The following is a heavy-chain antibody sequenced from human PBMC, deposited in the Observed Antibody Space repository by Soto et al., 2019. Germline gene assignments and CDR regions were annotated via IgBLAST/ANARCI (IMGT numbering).Heavy chain of an antibody. J-gene: IGHJ5*01. CDR1: GYTFTSYG. V-gene: IGHV1-18*01. CDR2: ISAYNGNT. D-gene: IGHD2-15*01. CDR3: ARVLCSGGSCQGLLDS. Sequence: ASVKVSCKASGYTFTSYGISWVRQAPGQGLEWMGWISAYNGNTNYAQKLQGRVTMTTDTSTSTAYMELRSLRSDDTAVYYCARVLCSGGSCQGLLDSWSQGALVTVSS.